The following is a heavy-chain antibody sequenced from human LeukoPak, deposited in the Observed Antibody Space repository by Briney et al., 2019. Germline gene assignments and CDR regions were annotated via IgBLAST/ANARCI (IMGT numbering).Heavy chain of an antibody. J-gene: IGHJ4*02. Sequence: GASVKVSRKTSGYTFTIHHIQWVRQAPGQGLEWMGWINTNSGGTIYSQKFQGRITMTRDPSITTAYMELSSLRSDDTAVYYCVRDYSTSSWDNWGQGTLVTVSS. D-gene: IGHD6-13*01. CDR3: VRDYSTSSWDN. CDR2: INTNSGGT. V-gene: IGHV1-2*02. CDR1: GYTFTIHH.